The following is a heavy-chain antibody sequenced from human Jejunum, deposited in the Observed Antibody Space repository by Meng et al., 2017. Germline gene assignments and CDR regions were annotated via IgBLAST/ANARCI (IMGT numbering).Heavy chain of an antibody. CDR2: IWYDGTK. D-gene: IGHD3-10*01. Sequence: GESLKISCAASGFTFSSFGMHWVRQAPGKGLEWVAVIWYDGTKSYADSVKGRFTISRDNSKNTLYLQMNSLRAEDTAVYYCASYNGSGSYHKWGQGTLVTVS. V-gene: IGHV3-33*01. CDR1: GFTFSSFG. CDR3: ASYNGSGSYHK. J-gene: IGHJ4*02.